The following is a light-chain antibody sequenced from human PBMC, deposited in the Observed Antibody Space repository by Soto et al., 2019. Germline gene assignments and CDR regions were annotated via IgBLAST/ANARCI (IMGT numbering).Light chain of an antibody. Sequence: EIVLTQSPGTLSLSPGERATLSCGASQRVTSNYLAWYQQKPGQAPRLLIYGSSTRATGIPDRFTGSGSGTDFTLTISRLEPEDGALYYCQHYVTSLTTFGQGTRVEIK. CDR2: GSS. J-gene: IGKJ1*01. CDR3: QHYVTSLTT. CDR1: QRVTSNY. V-gene: IGKV3-20*01.